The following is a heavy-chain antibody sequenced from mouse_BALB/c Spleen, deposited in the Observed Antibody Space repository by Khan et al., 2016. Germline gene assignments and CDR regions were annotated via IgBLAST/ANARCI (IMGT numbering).Heavy chain of an antibody. J-gene: IGHJ2*01. Sequence: EVQLQESGPDLVKPSQSLSLTCTVTGYSIPSHYSWHWIRHFPGNKLEWMGYIHYSGSTNYNPSLKSRIPITRDTSKNQFFLQLNSVTTEDTATYYCATSTSGYWYYFDYWGQGTTLTVSS. CDR3: ATSTSGYWYYFDY. CDR2: IHYSGST. D-gene: IGHD3-1*01. V-gene: IGHV3-1*02. CDR1: GYSIPSHYS.